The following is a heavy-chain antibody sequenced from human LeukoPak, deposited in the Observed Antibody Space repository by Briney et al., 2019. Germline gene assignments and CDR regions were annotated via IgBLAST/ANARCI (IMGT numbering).Heavy chain of an antibody. V-gene: IGHV1-2*02. CDR1: GYTFTGSR. CDR2: INPSNGDT. Sequence: ASVKVSCKASGYTFTGSRMQWARQAPGQGLEWMGWINPSNGDTNSEQKFQGRVTMTRDTSISTVYMELSRLTSDDTAVYYCARSWCGMDVWGQGTTVIVSS. D-gene: IGHD6-13*01. J-gene: IGHJ6*02. CDR3: ARSWCGMDV.